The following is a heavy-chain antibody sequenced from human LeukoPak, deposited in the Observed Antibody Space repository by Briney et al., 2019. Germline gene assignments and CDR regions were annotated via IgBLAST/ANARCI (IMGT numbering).Heavy chain of an antibody. CDR3: AREVVNPYYYYYYMDV. CDR1: GGSFSGYY. CDR2: INHSGST. D-gene: IGHD3-22*01. Sequence: SSETLSLTCAVYGGSFSGYYWSWIRQPPGKGLEWIGEINHSGSTNYNPYLKSRVTISVDTSKNQHSLKLSSVAAADTAVYYCAREVVNPYYYYYYMDVWGKGTTVTVSS. V-gene: IGHV4-34*01. J-gene: IGHJ6*03.